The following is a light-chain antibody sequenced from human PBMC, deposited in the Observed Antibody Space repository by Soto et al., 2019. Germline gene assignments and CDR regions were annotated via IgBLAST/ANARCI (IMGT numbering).Light chain of an antibody. Sequence: DIQMTQSPSTLSASIGDRVTITCRASQRINKWLAWHQQKPGKAPKLLIYDASILQSGVPPRFSGSGSGTEFTLTIRSLQPDDIATYYCQQYSSYSACTFGEGTKVEIK. CDR1: QRINKW. J-gene: IGKJ1*01. V-gene: IGKV1-5*01. CDR2: DAS. CDR3: QQYSSYSACT.